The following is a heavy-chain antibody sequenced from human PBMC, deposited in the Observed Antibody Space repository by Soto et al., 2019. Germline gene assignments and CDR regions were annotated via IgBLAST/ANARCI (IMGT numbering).Heavy chain of an antibody. CDR1: GFIFSTYS. J-gene: IGHJ6*02. CDR3: VKETDV. V-gene: IGHV3-23*01. Sequence: LRLSCESSGFIFSTYSMTWVRQVPGKGLEWVAAVRPSGDSTYYADSLKGRLTISRDNSKNTVFLQMNSLSDDDTGLYYCVKETDVWGQGTSVTVSS. CDR2: VRPSGDST.